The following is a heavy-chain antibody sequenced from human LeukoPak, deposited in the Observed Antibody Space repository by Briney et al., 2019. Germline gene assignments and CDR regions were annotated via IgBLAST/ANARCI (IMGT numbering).Heavy chain of an antibody. V-gene: IGHV3-21*01. D-gene: IGHD4-17*01. J-gene: IGHJ4*02. CDR2: ISVSGTYI. CDR1: GFTFSRNG. CDR3: ARDRDYGTFDY. Sequence: GGSLRFSCAASGFTFSRNGMAWVRQAPGKGLEWVSSISVSGTYIYYSDSVKGRFTISRDNAKNSLYLEMNSLRSDDTAIYYCARDRDYGTFDYWGQGTLVTVSS.